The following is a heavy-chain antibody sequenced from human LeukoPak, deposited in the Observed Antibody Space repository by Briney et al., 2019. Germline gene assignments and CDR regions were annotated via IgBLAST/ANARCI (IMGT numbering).Heavy chain of an antibody. CDR3: VKDTSRTGWHSGAFDI. D-gene: IGHD3/OR15-3a*01. J-gene: IGHJ3*02. CDR1: GFTFENYA. V-gene: IGHV3-9*01. Sequence: PGRSLRLSCAASGFTFENYAMHWVRQAPGKGLEWVSGIRWNGSDIGYADSVKGRFTISRDDAKNSLYLQINNLRTEDTALYYCVKDTSRTGWHSGAFDIWGEGTMVTVSS. CDR2: IRWNGSDI.